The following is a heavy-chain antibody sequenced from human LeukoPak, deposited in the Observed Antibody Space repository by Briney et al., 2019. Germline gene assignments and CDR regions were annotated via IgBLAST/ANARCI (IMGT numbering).Heavy chain of an antibody. V-gene: IGHV4-59*01. CDR3: ATGTGHYYYYYYMDV. CDR2: TYYTGST. CDR1: GGSINTYY. D-gene: IGHD1-1*01. Sequence: SETLSLTCTVSGGSINTYYWAWIRQPPGKGLEWIGYTYYTGSTNYNPSLKSRVTISVDTSKNQFSLRLNSVTAADTAVYYCATGTGHYYYYYYMDVWGKGTTVTVSS. J-gene: IGHJ6*03.